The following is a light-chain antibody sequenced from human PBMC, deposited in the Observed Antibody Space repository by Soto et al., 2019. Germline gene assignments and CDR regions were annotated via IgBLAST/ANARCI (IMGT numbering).Light chain of an antibody. CDR3: QQYESYPWT. J-gene: IGKJ1*01. V-gene: IGKV1-5*03. CDR2: KAS. CDR1: QSISEW. Sequence: DIQMTQTPSSLSASVGDRVTITCRASQSISEWLAWYQQKPGKAPKLLIYKASSLQSGVPSRFSGSGSGTEFTLTISSLQPDDFATYYCQQYESYPWTFGQGTRVEIK.